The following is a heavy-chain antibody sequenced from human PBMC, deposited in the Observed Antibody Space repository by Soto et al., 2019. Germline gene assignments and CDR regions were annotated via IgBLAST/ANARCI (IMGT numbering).Heavy chain of an antibody. D-gene: IGHD3-22*01. CDR1: GYSFARYW. Sequence: PGESLKISCKGSGYSFARYWITWVRQKPGKGLEWMGRIDPSDSQTYYSPSFRGHVTISVTKSITTVFLQWSSLRASDTAMYYCARQIYDSDTGPNFQYYFDSWGQGTPVTICS. V-gene: IGHV5-10-1*01. CDR3: ARQIYDSDTGPNFQYYFDS. CDR2: IDPSDSQT. J-gene: IGHJ4*02.